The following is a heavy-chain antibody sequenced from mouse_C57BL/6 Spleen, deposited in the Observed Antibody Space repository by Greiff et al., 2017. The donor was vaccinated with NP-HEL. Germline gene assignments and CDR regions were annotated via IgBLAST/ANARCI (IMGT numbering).Heavy chain of an antibody. Sequence: VQLQESGAELAKPGASVKLSCKASGYTFTSYWMHWVKQRPGQGLEWIGYINPSSGYTKYNQKFKDKATLTADKSSSTAYMQLSSLTYEDSAVYYCARPSVVAEWYFDVWGTGTTVTVSS. CDR1: GYTFTSYW. J-gene: IGHJ1*03. D-gene: IGHD1-1*01. CDR3: ARPSVVAEWYFDV. V-gene: IGHV1-7*01. CDR2: INPSSGYT.